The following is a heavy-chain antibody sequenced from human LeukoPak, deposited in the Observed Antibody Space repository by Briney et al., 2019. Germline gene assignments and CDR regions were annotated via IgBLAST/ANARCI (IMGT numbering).Heavy chain of an antibody. Sequence: GGSLRLSCAASGFTFSSYGMHWVRQAPGKGLEWVAFIRYDGSNKYYADSVKGRFTISRDNAKNTLYLQMNSLRAEDTAVYYCAIATILCPDYWGQGTLVTVSS. CDR3: AIATILCPDY. J-gene: IGHJ4*02. CDR1: GFTFSSYG. D-gene: IGHD3-10*02. V-gene: IGHV3-30*02. CDR2: IRYDGSNK.